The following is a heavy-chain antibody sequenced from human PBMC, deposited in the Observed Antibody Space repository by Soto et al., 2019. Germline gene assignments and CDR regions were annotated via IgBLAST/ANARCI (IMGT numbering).Heavy chain of an antibody. J-gene: IGHJ6*02. V-gene: IGHV3-43D*04. CDR1: GFTFDDYA. D-gene: IGHD6-19*01. CDR2: ISWDGGST. CDR3: AKDALAVAPSDGMDV. Sequence: EVQLVESGGVVVQPGGSLRLSCAASGFTFDDYAMHWVRQAPGKGLEWVSLISWDGGSTYYADSVKGRFTISRDNSKNSLYLQMNSLRAEDTALYYCAKDALAVAPSDGMDVWGQGTTVTVSS.